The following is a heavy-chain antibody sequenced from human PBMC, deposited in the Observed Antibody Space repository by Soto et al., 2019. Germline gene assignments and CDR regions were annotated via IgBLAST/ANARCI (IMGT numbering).Heavy chain of an antibody. D-gene: IGHD6-19*01. J-gene: IGHJ4*02. CDR2: ISSSGSYI. Sequence: GGSLRLSCAASGFTFSSYSMNWVRQAPGKGLEWVSSISSSGSYIYYADSVKGRFTISRENSNNTLYLQLSSLRPEDTAVYYCARTTAVAGTPEFDYWGQGALVTVSS. CDR1: GFTFSSYS. CDR3: ARTTAVAGTPEFDY. V-gene: IGHV3-21*01.